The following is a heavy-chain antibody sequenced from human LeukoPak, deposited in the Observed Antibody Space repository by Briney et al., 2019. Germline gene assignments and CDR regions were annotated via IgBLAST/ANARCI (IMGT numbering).Heavy chain of an antibody. Sequence: GGSLRLSCAASGFTFSGSTIHWVRRAPGKGLEWVANIKQDGSEKFYVDSVEGRFTISRDNAKNSLYLQMSSLRAEDTAVYYCARVLARRVVIIGYFDYWGQGTLVTVSS. J-gene: IGHJ4*02. D-gene: IGHD3-3*01. CDR3: ARVLARRVVIIGYFDY. V-gene: IGHV3-7*01. CDR1: GFTFSGST. CDR2: IKQDGSEK.